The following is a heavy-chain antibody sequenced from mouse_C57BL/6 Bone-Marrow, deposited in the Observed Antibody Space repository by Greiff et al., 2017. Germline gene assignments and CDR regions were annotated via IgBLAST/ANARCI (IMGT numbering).Heavy chain of an antibody. Sequence: QVQLQQPGAELVMPGASVKLSCKASGYTFTSYWMHWVKQRPGQGLEWIGEIDPSDSYTNYNQKFKGKSTLTVDKSSSTAYMQLSSLTSEDSAVYYCARGRLYDGYYYYAMDDWGQGTSVTVSS. CDR3: ARGRLYDGYYYYAMDD. CDR2: IDPSDSYT. J-gene: IGHJ4*01. D-gene: IGHD2-3*01. CDR1: GYTFTSYW. V-gene: IGHV1-69*01.